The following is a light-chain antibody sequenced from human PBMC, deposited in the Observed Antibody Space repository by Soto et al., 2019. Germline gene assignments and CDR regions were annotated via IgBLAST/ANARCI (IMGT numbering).Light chain of an antibody. Sequence: QSVLTQPPSASGTPGQRVTISCSGSTSNIGSNTVNWYQQLPGTAPKLLIYSNNQRPSGVPDRFSGSRSGTSASLAISGLQSEDEADYYCAAWDVSLSGPVIGGGTKLTVL. CDR2: SNN. CDR1: TSNIGSNT. CDR3: AAWDVSLSGPV. V-gene: IGLV1-44*01. J-gene: IGLJ2*01.